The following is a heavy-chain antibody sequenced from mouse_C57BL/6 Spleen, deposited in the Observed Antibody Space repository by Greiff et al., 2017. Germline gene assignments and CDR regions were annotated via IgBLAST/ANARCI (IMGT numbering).Heavy chain of an antibody. J-gene: IGHJ3*01. D-gene: IGHD2-4*01. V-gene: IGHV5-9-1*02. CDR3: TNYDYDPFAY. CDR2: ISSGGDYI. CDR1: GFTFSSYA. Sequence: EVKVEESGEGLVKPGGSLKLSCAASGFTFSSYAMSWVRQTPEKRLEWVAYISSGGDYIYYADTVKGRFTISRDNARNTLYLQMSSLKSEDTAMYYCTNYDYDPFAYWGQGTLVTVSA.